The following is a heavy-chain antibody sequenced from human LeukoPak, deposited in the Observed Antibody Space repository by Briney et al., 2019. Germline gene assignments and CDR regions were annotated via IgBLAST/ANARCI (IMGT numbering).Heavy chain of an antibody. CDR1: GGSISSYY. Sequence: SETLSLTCTVSGGSISSYYWSWIRQPPGKGLEWMGYIYYSGSTNYNPSLKSRVTISVDTSKNRFSLKLSSVTAADTAVYYCARGGLYNWNYSDYYYYMDVWGKGTTVTVSS. CDR2: IYYSGST. J-gene: IGHJ6*03. V-gene: IGHV4-59*01. D-gene: IGHD1-7*01. CDR3: ARGGLYNWNYSDYYYYMDV.